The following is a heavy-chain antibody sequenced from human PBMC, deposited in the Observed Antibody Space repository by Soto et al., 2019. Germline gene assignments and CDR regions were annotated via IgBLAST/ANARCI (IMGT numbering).Heavy chain of an antibody. J-gene: IGHJ4*01. D-gene: IGHD3-22*01. CDR1: GFTFNTYW. CDR3: VREGYYYDSSIHSSIYYFDY. V-gene: IGHV3-74*01. Sequence: HPGGSLRLSCVASGFTFNTYWMHWVRQAPGKGLVWVSRISGDGTSTAYADSVKGRFTISRDKAKNTLYLQMNGLRAEDTALYYCVREGYYYDSSIHSSIYYFDYWGQGTLVTVSS. CDR2: ISGDGTST.